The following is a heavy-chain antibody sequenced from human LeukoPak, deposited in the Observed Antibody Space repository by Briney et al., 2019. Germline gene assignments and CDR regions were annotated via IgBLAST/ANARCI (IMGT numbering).Heavy chain of an antibody. CDR1: GYRLTNNW. V-gene: IGHV5-51*01. D-gene: IGHD6-13*01. CDR3: ARFALSSSLDY. CDR2: IYPGYSDT. Sequence: GESLKISCKVSGYRLTNNWIGWGRQVPGKGLEWMGIIYPGYSDTRYSPSFQGQVTFSVDTSTSTVYLQWSSLKASDTAIYYCARFALSSSLDYWGQGTLVTVSP. J-gene: IGHJ4*02.